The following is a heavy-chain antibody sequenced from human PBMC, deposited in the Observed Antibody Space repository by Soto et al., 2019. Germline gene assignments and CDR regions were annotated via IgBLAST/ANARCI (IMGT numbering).Heavy chain of an antibody. J-gene: IGHJ6*02. V-gene: IGHV3-49*03. CDR1: GFTFGDYA. Sequence: PGGSLRLSCTASGFTFGDYAMSWFRQAPGKGLEWLGFIRSKAYGGTTEYAASVKGRFTISRDDSKSIAYLQMNSLKTEDTAVYYCTREYSSSFSYGMDVWGQGTTVTVSS. D-gene: IGHD6-13*01. CDR2: IRSKAYGGTT. CDR3: TREYSSSFSYGMDV.